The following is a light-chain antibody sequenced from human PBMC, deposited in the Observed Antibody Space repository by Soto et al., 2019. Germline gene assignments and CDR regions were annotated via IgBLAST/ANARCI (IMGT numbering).Light chain of an antibody. J-gene: IGKJ1*01. Sequence: DIQMTQSPSSLSASVGDRVTITCRASQSISSYLNWYQQEPGKAPKLLIYAASSLPSGVPSRFSGSGSGTDFTLAISSLQPDDFATFYCQQYNSNTWTFGQGTKVDI. CDR2: AAS. CDR3: QQYNSNTWT. CDR1: QSISSY. V-gene: IGKV1-39*01.